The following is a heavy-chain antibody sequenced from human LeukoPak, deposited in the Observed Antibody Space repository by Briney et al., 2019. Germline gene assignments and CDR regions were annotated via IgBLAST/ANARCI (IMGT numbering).Heavy chain of an antibody. V-gene: IGHV1-2*02. D-gene: IGHD2-15*01. CDR3: ARDSGGNFGY. CDR1: GYTLSGYY. CDR2: INPNSGAT. Sequence: GASVKVSCRASGYTLSGYYLHWVRQAPGQGLGWMGWINPNSGATTYAQKFQGRVTMTRDTSINTAYMELSRLRSDDTAVYYCARDSGGNFGYWGQGTLVTVSS. J-gene: IGHJ4*02.